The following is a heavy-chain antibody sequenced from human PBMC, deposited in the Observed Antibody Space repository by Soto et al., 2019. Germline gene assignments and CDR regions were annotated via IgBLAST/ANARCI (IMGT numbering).Heavy chain of an antibody. J-gene: IGHJ5*02. V-gene: IGHV4-59*08. CDR2: IN. Sequence: SETLSLTCTVSGGSISDSFWTWIRQPPGKRLEWIGYINNYNPSLKSRVTISVDTSKNQFSLRLSSVTAADTAVYYCARHGSDSGWFFFDPWGQGALVTVSS. CDR3: ARHGSDSGWFFFDP. D-gene: IGHD6-19*01. CDR1: GGSISDSF.